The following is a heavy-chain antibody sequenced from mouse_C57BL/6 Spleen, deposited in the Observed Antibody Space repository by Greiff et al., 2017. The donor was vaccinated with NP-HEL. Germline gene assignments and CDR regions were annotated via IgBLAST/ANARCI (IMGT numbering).Heavy chain of an antibody. CDR3: ARAPHYYVSFDY. CDR1: GYAFSSYW. CDR2: IYPGDGDT. J-gene: IGHJ2*01. Sequence: QVHVKQSGAELVKPGASVKISCKASGYAFSSYWMNWVKQRPGKGLEWIGQIYPGDGDTNYNGKFKGKATLTADKSSSTAYMQLSSLTSEDSAVYFCARAPHYYVSFDYWGKGTTLTVSS. V-gene: IGHV1-80*01. D-gene: IGHD1-1*01.